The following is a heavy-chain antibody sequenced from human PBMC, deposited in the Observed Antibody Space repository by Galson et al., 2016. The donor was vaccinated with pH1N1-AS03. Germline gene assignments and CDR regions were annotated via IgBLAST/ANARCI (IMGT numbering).Heavy chain of an antibody. CDR1: GYSFTRYA. J-gene: IGHJ4*02. CDR3: ARDLSRLGDYGY. V-gene: IGHV1-3*01. Sequence: SVKVSCKASGYSFTRYAVHWVRQAPGQRLEWMGWINPVNGNTKYSQKFQGRVTITRDTSATTVYMELRSLRSEDTAVYYCARDLSRLGDYGYWGQGTLVTVSS. D-gene: IGHD3-16*01. CDR2: INPVNGNT.